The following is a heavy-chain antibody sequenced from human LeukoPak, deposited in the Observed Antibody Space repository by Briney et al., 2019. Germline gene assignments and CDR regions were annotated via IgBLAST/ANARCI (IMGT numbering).Heavy chain of an antibody. Sequence: GGSLRLSCAGSGFPFSSDAMNWVRQAPGKGLEWVASISGSTGSTQYADSVKGRFTVSRDNSKNTLYLQMNSLRADDTAVYYCANFLTGYYLSYFDYWGQGTLVTVSS. D-gene: IGHD3-9*01. CDR3: ANFLTGYYLSYFDY. CDR1: GFPFSSDA. J-gene: IGHJ4*02. CDR2: ISGSTGST. V-gene: IGHV3-23*01.